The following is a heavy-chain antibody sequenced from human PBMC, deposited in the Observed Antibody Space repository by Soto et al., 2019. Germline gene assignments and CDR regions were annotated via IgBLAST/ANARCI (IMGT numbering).Heavy chain of an antibody. CDR3: ARDYYDSSGYFNDAFDI. CDR2: ISSSGSTI. V-gene: IGHV3-48*03. D-gene: IGHD3-22*01. J-gene: IGHJ3*02. Sequence: GGSLRLSCAASGFTFSSYEMNWVRQSPGNGLEWVSYISSSGSTIYYADSVKCRFTISRDNAKNSMYLQMNSLRAEDTAVYYCARDYYDSSGYFNDAFDIWGQGTMVTVSS. CDR1: GFTFSSYE.